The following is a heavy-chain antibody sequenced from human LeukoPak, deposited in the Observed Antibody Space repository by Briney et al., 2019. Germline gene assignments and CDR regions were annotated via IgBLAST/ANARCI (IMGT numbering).Heavy chain of an antibody. V-gene: IGHV4-30-4*01. CDR1: GGSISSGDYY. CDR3: ARRFEYYYDSSGFGFDP. D-gene: IGHD3-22*01. CDR2: IYYSGST. Sequence: SETLSLTCTVSGGSISSGDYYWSWIRQPPGKGLEWIGYIYYSGSTYYNPSLKSRVTISVDTSKNQFSLKLSSVTAADTAVYYCARRFEYYYDSSGFGFDPWGQGTLVTVSS. J-gene: IGHJ5*02.